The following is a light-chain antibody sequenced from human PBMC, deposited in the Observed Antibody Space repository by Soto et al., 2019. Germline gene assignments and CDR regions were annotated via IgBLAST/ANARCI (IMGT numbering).Light chain of an antibody. V-gene: IGKV3-15*01. CDR2: GAS. CDR3: QQYNNWPPRT. J-gene: IGKJ2*01. Sequence: EIVMTQSPASLSVSPGETATLSCRASQSISNSLAWYQQKPGQAPSLLIYGASARATGIPARFSGSGSGTEFTLTISSLQSEDSALYYCQQYNNWPPRTFGQGTKLEIK. CDR1: QSISNS.